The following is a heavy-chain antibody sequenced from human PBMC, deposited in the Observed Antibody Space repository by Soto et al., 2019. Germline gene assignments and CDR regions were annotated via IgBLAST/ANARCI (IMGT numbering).Heavy chain of an antibody. CDR2: IIPILGIA. J-gene: IGHJ3*02. CDR3: ARDQGPFSVAGKDGFAS. D-gene: IGHD6-19*01. CDR1: GGTFSSYT. V-gene: IGHV1-69*08. Sequence: QVQLVQSGAEVKKPGSSVKVSCKASGGTFSSYTISWVRQAPGQGLEWMGRIIPILGIANYAQKFQDRVTITAGKATRTAYRERSSLRSEDTAGYYCARDQGPFSVAGKDGFASWGQGTMVTVSS.